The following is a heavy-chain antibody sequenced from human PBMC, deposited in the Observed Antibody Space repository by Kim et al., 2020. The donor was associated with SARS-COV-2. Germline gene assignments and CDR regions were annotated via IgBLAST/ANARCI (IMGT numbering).Heavy chain of an antibody. V-gene: IGHV4-4*02. D-gene: IGHD6-19*01. CDR3: ARGIAVAGRPRHFDY. CDR1: GGSISSSNW. CDR2: IYHSGST. J-gene: IGHJ4*02. Sequence: SETLSLICAVSGGSISSSNWWSWVRQPPGKGLEWIGEIYHSGSTNYNPSLKSRVTISVDKSKNQFSLKLSSVTAADTAVYYCARGIAVAGRPRHFDYWGQGTLVTVSS.